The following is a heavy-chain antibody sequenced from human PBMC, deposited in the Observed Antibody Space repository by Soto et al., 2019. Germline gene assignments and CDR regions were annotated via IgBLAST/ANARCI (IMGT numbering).Heavy chain of an antibody. J-gene: IGHJ6*01. CDR3: ARENVDIVATITGYYYGLEF. V-gene: IGHV3-11*01. D-gene: IGHD5-12*01. CDR2: ISSSGSTI. Sequence: KPVGSLRLSCASSVCTFSDYYMSWIRDSPGKWLEWVSYISSSGSTIYYADSVKGRFTISRDNAKNSLYLQMNSMRAEDTAVYYCARENVDIVATITGYYYGLEFWGQGTTVNVSS. CDR1: VCTFSDYY.